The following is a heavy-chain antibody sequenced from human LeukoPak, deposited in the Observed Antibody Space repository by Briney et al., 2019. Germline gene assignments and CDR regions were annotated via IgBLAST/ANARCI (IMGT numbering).Heavy chain of an antibody. V-gene: IGHV3-23*01. CDR2: ISGDAGST. Sequence: GGSLRLSXAASGFIFNNYAMNWVRQAPGKGLEWVSFISGDAGSTYYADSVKGRFTISRDNSKNTLFVQMNSLRADDTAVYYCAKDKGGAAGSFDYWGPGTLVTVSS. D-gene: IGHD6-13*01. CDR3: AKDKGGAAGSFDY. J-gene: IGHJ4*02. CDR1: GFIFNNYA.